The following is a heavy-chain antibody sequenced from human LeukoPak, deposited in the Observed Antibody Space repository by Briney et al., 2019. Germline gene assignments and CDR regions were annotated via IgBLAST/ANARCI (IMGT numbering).Heavy chain of an antibody. CDR3: ARVNLDRDSSGFAFDY. Sequence: SVKVSCKASGGTFSSYAISWVRQAPGQGLEWMGGIIPIFGTANYAQKFQGRVTITTDESTSTAYMELSSLRSEDTAVYYCARVNLDRDSSGFAFDYRGQGTLVTVSS. V-gene: IGHV1-69*05. CDR2: IIPIFGTA. J-gene: IGHJ4*02. CDR1: GGTFSSYA. D-gene: IGHD3-22*01.